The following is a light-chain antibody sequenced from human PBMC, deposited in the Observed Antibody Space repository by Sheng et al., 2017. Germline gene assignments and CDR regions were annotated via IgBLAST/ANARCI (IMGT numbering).Light chain of an antibody. Sequence: IQLTQSPSSLSASVGDRVTITCRASQGVTNYLAWYQQKPGKAPNLLIYTASTLQSGVPSRFSGSGSGTDFSLTISSLQPEDSATYYCQRVYRYPFTFGGGTKVEIK. J-gene: IGKJ4*01. CDR3: QRVYRYPFT. V-gene: IGKV1-9*01. CDR1: QGVTNY. CDR2: TAS.